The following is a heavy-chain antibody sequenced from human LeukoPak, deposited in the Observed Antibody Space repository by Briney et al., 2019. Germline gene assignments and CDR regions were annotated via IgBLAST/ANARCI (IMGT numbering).Heavy chain of an antibody. J-gene: IGHJ6*03. CDR3: ARAFIYSSSSSPYYYYYMDV. CDR1: GYTFTGYY. D-gene: IGHD6-6*01. Sequence: ASVKVSCKASGYTFTGYYMHWVRQAPGQGLEWMGWINPNSGGTNYAQKFQGRVTMTRDTSISTAYMELSRLRSDDTAVYYCARAFIYSSSSSPYYYYYMDVWGKGTTVTVSS. V-gene: IGHV1-2*02. CDR2: INPNSGGT.